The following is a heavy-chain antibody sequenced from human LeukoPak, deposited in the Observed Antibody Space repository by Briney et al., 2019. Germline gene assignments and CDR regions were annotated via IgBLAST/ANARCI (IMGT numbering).Heavy chain of an antibody. CDR1: GGSISSSSYY. CDR2: IYYSGST. J-gene: IGHJ6*02. D-gene: IGHD4-23*01. V-gene: IGHV4-39*01. CDR3: ARPTRWYGMDV. Sequence: SETLSLTCTVSGGSISSSSYYWAWIRQPPGKGLEWIGSIYYSGSTYYNPSLKSRVTVSVDTSKNQFSLKLSSVTAADTAVYYCARPTRWYGMDVWGQGTTVTVSS.